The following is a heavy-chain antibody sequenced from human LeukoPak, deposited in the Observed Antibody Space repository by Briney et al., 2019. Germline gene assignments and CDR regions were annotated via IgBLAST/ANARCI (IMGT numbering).Heavy chain of an antibody. D-gene: IGHD2-21*01. V-gene: IGHV4-59*01. Sequence: SETLSLTCSVSGGSINNYYWSWLRQPPGGGMEGSGYVSYSGGTNYNPSLKSRVTISVDISKNQFSLNLKSVTAADTALYYCARDRTRVDKTGTYYYGMDVWGQGTTVTVSS. J-gene: IGHJ6*02. CDR2: VSYSGGT. CDR3: ARDRTRVDKTGTYYYGMDV. CDR1: GGSINNYY.